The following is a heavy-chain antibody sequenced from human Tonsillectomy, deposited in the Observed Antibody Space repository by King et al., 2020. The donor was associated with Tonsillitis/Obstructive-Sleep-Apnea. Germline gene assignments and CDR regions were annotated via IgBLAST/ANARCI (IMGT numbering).Heavy chain of an antibody. CDR3: ARHSTMTTWGFYYYMDV. D-gene: IGHD4-17*01. V-gene: IGHV3-11*05. CDR1: GFTFSDYY. CDR2: ISTSVSFT. Sequence: QVQLVESGGGLVKPGGSLRLSCAASGFTFSDYYMSWIRQAPGKGLEWVSYISTSVSFTNYAESVKDRFTISRDNARRSFYLQMNSLRAEETAVYYCARHSTMTTWGFYYYMDVWGEGTTVTVSS. J-gene: IGHJ6*03.